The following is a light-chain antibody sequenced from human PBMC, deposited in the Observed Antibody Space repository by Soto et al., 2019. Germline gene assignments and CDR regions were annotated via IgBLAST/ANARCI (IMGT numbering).Light chain of an antibody. CDR3: LQDHNYPRT. Sequence: AIQMTQSPSSLSASVGDRVTITCRASQAIKKELGWYQQKPGKAPNVLIYAASTLLSWVLSRFSGAGSGTDFTLTISSLQPEDFATYYCLQDHNYPRTFGQGTRVEIK. V-gene: IGKV1-6*01. CDR1: QAIKKE. CDR2: AAS. J-gene: IGKJ1*01.